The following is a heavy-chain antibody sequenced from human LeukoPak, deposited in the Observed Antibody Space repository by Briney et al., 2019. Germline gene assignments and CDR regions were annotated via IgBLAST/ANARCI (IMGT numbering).Heavy chain of an antibody. Sequence: GGSLRLSCATYGFIFTSYSMNWVRQAPGKGLEWVSYISSSSSYTNYADSVKGRFTISRDNAKNSLYLQMNSLRAEDTAVYYCARGGSGGEDNWFDPWGQGTLVTVSS. CDR3: ARGGSGGEDNWFDP. J-gene: IGHJ5*02. CDR1: GFIFTSYS. D-gene: IGHD3-10*01. V-gene: IGHV3-21*05. CDR2: ISSSSSYT.